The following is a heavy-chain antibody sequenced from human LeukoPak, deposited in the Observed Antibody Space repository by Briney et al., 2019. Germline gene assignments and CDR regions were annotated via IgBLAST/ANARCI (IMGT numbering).Heavy chain of an antibody. Sequence: GGSLRLLCAASGFTFNTYSMHWVRQAPGKGMEWVALISHDGSNLAYADSVKGQFTISRDNSKNTLYLQMNSLRAEDTAVYYCAREHSFITVSGRWFDFWGQGTLVTVSS. J-gene: IGHJ4*02. V-gene: IGHV3-30*04. CDR3: AREHSFITVSGRWFDF. D-gene: IGHD6-19*01. CDR1: GFTFNTYS. CDR2: ISHDGSNL.